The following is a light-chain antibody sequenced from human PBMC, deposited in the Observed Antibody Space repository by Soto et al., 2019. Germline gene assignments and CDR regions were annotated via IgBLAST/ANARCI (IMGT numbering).Light chain of an antibody. CDR1: SGHSSYA. CDR2: LNSDGSH. J-gene: IGLJ2*01. V-gene: IGLV4-69*01. CDR3: QTWGTGPLV. Sequence: QPVLTQSPSASASLGASVKLTCTLSSGHSSYAIAWHQQQPEKGPRYLMKLNSDGSHSKGGGIPDRFSGSSSGAERYLTISSLQSEDEADYYCQTWGTGPLVFGGGTKLTVL.